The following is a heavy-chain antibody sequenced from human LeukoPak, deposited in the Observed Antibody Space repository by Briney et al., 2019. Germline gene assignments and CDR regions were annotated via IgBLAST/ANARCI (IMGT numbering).Heavy chain of an antibody. CDR1: GFTFSTYN. Sequence: PGGSLRLSCAASGFTFSTYNMNWVRQAPGKGLEWVSYISSSSGTIYYADSVKGRFTISRDNAKNSVYLQMNSLRAEDTAVYYCARSSQDAYRDGFYYWGQGTLVTVSA. J-gene: IGHJ4*02. D-gene: IGHD5-18*01. CDR3: ARSSQDAYRDGFYY. V-gene: IGHV3-48*01. CDR2: ISSSSGTI.